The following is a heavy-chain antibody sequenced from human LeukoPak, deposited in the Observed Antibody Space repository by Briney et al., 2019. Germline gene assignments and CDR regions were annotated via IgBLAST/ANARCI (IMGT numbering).Heavy chain of an antibody. J-gene: IGHJ4*02. V-gene: IGHV6-1*01. Sequence: SQTISLTCAISGDSVSRKSAAGNWIRQSPSRGLEWLGRTYYRSKLYNDYAGEVKSQITSNPDTSKNQFSLQLNSVTPEDTAVYYCARARHSSGWYGIDYWGQGTLVTVSS. D-gene: IGHD6-19*01. CDR3: ARARHSSGWYGIDY. CDR2: TYYRSKLYN. CDR1: GDSVSRKSAA.